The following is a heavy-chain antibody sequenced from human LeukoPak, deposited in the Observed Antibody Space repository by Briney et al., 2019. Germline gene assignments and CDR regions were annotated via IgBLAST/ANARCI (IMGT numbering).Heavy chain of an antibody. V-gene: IGHV3-48*04. D-gene: IGHD2/OR15-2a*01. CDR2: ISSSSSTI. J-gene: IGHJ4*02. CDR3: AKGNNSLSFNFDY. Sequence: PGGSLRLSCAASGFTFSSYSMNWVRQAPGKGLEWVSYISSSSSTIYYADSVKGRFTISRDNNKNSLFLQMNSLRVEDTAFYYCAKGNNSLSFNFDYWGQGALVTVSS. CDR1: GFTFSSYS.